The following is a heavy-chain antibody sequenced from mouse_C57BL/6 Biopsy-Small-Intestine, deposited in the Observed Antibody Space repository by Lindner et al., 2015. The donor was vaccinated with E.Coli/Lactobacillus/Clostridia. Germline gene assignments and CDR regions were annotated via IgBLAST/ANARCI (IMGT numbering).Heavy chain of an antibody. CDR3: AKERMAGHFDY. D-gene: IGHD1-2*01. CDR2: ISGYNGNT. CDR1: GYTFTSYG. V-gene: IGHV1-74*01. Sequence: SVKVSCKASGYTFTSYGISWVRQAPGQGLEWMGWISGYNGNTNYAQKLQGRVTMTTDTSTSTAYMELRSLRSDDTAIYYCAKERMAGHFDYWGQGTLVTVSS. J-gene: IGHJ4*01.